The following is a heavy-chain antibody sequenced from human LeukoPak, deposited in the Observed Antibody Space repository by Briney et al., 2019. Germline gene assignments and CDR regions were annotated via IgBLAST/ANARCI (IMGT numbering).Heavy chain of an antibody. CDR1: GFTFSSYG. Sequence: GGSLRLSCAASGFTFSSYGMHWVRQAPGKGLEWVAFIRYDGSNKYYADSVKGRFTISRDNSKNTLCLQMNSLRAEDTAVYYCAKGVDRDPLGYWGQGTLVTVSS. V-gene: IGHV3-30*02. D-gene: IGHD1-14*01. CDR3: AKGVDRDPLGY. CDR2: IRYDGSNK. J-gene: IGHJ4*02.